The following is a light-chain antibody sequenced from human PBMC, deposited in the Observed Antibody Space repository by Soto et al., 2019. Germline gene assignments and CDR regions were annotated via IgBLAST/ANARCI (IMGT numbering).Light chain of an antibody. J-gene: IGLJ1*01. CDR1: SSDVGGYNF. Sequence: QSVLTQPASVSGSPGQSITISCTGTSSDVGGYNFVSWYQQHPDKAPKLMIYDVTNRPSVVSNRFSGSKSGNTASLTISGLQAEDEADYYCSSYTSISTYVFGTGTKVTV. CDR3: SSYTSISTYV. CDR2: DVT. V-gene: IGLV2-14*01.